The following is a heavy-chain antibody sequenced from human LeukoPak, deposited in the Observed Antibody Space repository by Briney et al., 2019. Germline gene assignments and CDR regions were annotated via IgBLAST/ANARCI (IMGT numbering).Heavy chain of an antibody. V-gene: IGHV3-23*01. CDR3: AKDRHDYRLFDY. D-gene: IGHD4-11*01. Sequence: PGGSLRLSCAASGFTFSTYGMNWVRQAPGKGLEWVSAITGSTDRTYYADSVEGRFTISRYNSKNMLYLQMNSLRAEDTAVYYCAKDRHDYRLFDYWGQGTLVTVSS. J-gene: IGHJ4*02. CDR1: GFTFSTYG. CDR2: ITGSTDRT.